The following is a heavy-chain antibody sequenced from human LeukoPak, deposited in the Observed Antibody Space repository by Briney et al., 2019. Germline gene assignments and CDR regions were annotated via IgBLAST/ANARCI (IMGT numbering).Heavy chain of an antibody. D-gene: IGHD3-22*01. V-gene: IGHV1-18*01. CDR2: ISAYNGNT. Sequence: GASVKVSCKASGYTFSNYGISWVRQAPGQGLEWLGWISAYNGNTHYAQKLQGRVTLTTDTSTSTAYMEVRSLRSDDTAVYFCARVIPDCYDSSGYPLFFDYWGQGTLVTVSS. CDR1: GYTFSNYG. J-gene: IGHJ4*02. CDR3: ARVIPDCYDSSGYPLFFDY.